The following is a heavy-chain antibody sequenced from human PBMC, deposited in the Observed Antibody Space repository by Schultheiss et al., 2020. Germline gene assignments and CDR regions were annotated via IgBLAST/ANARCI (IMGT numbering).Heavy chain of an antibody. CDR2: ISYDGSNK. CDR3: VGGGTDY. V-gene: IGHV3-30*03. Sequence: GSLRLSCAASGFTFSSYGMHWVRQAPGKGLEWVAVISYDGSNKYYADSVKGRFTISRDNSKNTLYLQMNSLRAEDTAVYYCVGGGTDYWGQGTLVTVSS. CDR1: GFTFSSYG. J-gene: IGHJ4*02. D-gene: IGHD1-1*01.